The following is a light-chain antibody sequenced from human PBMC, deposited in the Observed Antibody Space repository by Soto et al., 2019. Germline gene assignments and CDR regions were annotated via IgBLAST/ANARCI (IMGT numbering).Light chain of an antibody. J-gene: IGKJ3*01. CDR3: QQYDSFPFT. V-gene: IGKV1-5*03. Sequence: DIQMTQSPSTLSASVGDRVTITCRASQSISSWLAWYQQKPGKAPNLLIYKASSLESGVPSRFSGSGSGTEFTLTISSLHPDDFATYYCQQYDSFPFTFGPGTKVDIK. CDR1: QSISSW. CDR2: KAS.